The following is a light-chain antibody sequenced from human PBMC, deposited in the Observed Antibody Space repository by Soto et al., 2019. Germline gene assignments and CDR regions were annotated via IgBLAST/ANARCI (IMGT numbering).Light chain of an antibody. CDR1: QTISSW. J-gene: IGKJ1*01. CDR2: KAS. V-gene: IGKV1-5*03. CDR3: QHYNSDSEA. Sequence: DIQMTQSPSTLSLSVGYIVTITCRSIQTISSWLAWYHQKPGKAPKLLIYKASTLKSGVPSRFSGSGSGTEFTLTISSLQPDDFETYYCQHYNSDSEAFGQGTKVDIK.